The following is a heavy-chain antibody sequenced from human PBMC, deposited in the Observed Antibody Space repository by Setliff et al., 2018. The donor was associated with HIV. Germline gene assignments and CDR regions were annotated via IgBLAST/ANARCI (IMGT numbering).Heavy chain of an antibody. CDR3: AKGGYGGAYYVAGY. J-gene: IGHJ4*02. V-gene: IGHV3-53*01. CDR2: IYKAGKT. Sequence: PGGSLRLSCEASGFRVTDTYMAWVRQAPGKGLEWVTLIYKAGKTYYADFVKGRFTIARDDTKNTVSLQMTNLEPGDTAMYYCAKGGYGGAYYVAGYWGQGTKVTVSS. CDR1: GFRVTDTY. D-gene: IGHD5-18*01.